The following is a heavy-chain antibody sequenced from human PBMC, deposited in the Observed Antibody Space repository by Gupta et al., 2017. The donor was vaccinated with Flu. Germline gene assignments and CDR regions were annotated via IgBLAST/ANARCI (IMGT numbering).Heavy chain of an antibody. J-gene: IGHJ4*02. Sequence: EVQLVESGGGLVKPGGSLRLSCAASGFTFSNAWMSWVRQAPGKGLEWVGRIKSKTDGGTTDYAAPVKGRFTISRDDSKNTLYLKMNSLKTEDTAVYYCTTPPEYLRLDYWGQGTLVTVSS. V-gene: IGHV3-15*01. CDR1: GFTFSNAW. D-gene: IGHD2-2*02. CDR2: IKSKTDGGTT. CDR3: TTPPEYLRLDY.